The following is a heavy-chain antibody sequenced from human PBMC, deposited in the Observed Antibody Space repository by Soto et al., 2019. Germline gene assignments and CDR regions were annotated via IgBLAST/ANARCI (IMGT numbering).Heavy chain of an antibody. V-gene: IGHV1-69*13. CDR1: GGTFSSYA. Sequence: GASVKVSCKASGGTFSSYAISWVRQAPGQGLEWMGGITPIFGTANYAQKFQGRVTITADESTSTAYMELSSLRSEDTAVYYCARGYKGYYDSSGYYIPGDYWGQGTLVTVSS. J-gene: IGHJ4*02. CDR2: ITPIFGTA. D-gene: IGHD3-22*01. CDR3: ARGYKGYYDSSGYYIPGDY.